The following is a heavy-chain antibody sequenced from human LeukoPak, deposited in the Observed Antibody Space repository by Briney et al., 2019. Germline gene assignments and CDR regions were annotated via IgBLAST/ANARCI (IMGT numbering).Heavy chain of an antibody. CDR2: INPNSGGT. D-gene: IGHD3-10*01. V-gene: IGHV1-2*02. CDR1: GYTFTGYY. Sequence: ASVKVSCKASGYTFTGYYMHWVRQAPGQGLEWMGWINPNSGGTNYAQKFQGRVTMTRDTSISTAYMELSRLRSEDTAVYYCARATMFRGVIIQHDYWGQGTLVTVSS. J-gene: IGHJ4*02. CDR3: ARATMFRGVIIQHDY.